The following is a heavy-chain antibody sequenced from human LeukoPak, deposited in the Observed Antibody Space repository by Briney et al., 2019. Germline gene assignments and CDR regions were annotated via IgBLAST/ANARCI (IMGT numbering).Heavy chain of an antibody. CDR1: GFTFSSYW. CDR2: IKQDGSEK. CDR3: AKAEDQLHANWFDP. Sequence: PGGSLRLSCAASGFTFSSYWMSWVRQAPGKGLEWVANIKQDGSEKYYVDSVKGRFTISRDNSKNTLSLQMNSLRAEDTAVYYCAKAEDQLHANWFDPWGQGTLVTVSS. V-gene: IGHV3-7*03. J-gene: IGHJ5*02. D-gene: IGHD2-2*01.